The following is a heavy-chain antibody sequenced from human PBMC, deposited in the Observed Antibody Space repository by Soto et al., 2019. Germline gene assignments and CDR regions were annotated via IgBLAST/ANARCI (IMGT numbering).Heavy chain of an antibody. CDR2: INPNNGNT. D-gene: IGHD2-15*01. V-gene: IGHV1-18*01. J-gene: IGHJ4*02. Sequence: GASVKVSCKASGYIFTTNGLSWVRQAPGQGLEWMGWINPNNGNTVYAQKFQGRGTMTIDTSTSTAYMELGSLRSDDTAVYYCARGYCSGGICHIDYWGQGTPVTVSS. CDR3: ARGYCSGGICHIDY. CDR1: GYIFTTNG.